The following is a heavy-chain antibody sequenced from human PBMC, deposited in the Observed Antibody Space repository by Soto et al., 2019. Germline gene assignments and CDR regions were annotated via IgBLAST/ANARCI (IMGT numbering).Heavy chain of an antibody. CDR1: GFTFSNFD. CDR2: ISADGSDK. D-gene: IGHD3-3*01. J-gene: IGHJ4*02. Sequence: QVQLVESGGGVVQPGRSLRLSCAASGFTFSNFDMHWGRQATGKGLEWVAAISADGSDKYFSDSVKGRFTISRDNSKNTLFLQMNSLRVEDTAVYYCTKGSEVARQELDYWGQGTLVTVSS. CDR3: TKGSEVARQELDY. V-gene: IGHV3-30*18.